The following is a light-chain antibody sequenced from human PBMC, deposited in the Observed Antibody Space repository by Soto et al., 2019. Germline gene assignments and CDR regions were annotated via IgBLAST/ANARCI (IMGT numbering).Light chain of an antibody. CDR3: SSYTTSSTHV. CDR2: DVT. J-gene: IGLJ1*01. Sequence: QSALTQPASVSGSPGQSITISCTGTSSDVGYYNYVSWFQQHPGKAPRLLISDVTNRPSGVSNRFSGSKSGNTASLTISGLQAEDEAQYYCSSYTTSSTHVFGTGTKLTVL. V-gene: IGLV2-14*03. CDR1: SSDVGYYNY.